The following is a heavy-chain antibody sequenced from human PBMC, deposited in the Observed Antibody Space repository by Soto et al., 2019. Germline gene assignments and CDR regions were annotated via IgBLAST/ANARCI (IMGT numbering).Heavy chain of an antibody. J-gene: IGHJ5*02. CDR3: AKGAYRGSSSNWFDT. CDR1: GFTFSSYG. Sequence: GGSLRLSCAASGFTFSSYGMHWVRQAPGKGLEWVAVISYDGSNKYYADSVKGRFTISRDNSKNTLYLQMNSLRAEHTAVYYCAKGAYRGSSSNWFDTWGQGTLVTVSS. V-gene: IGHV3-30*18. CDR2: ISYDGSNK. D-gene: IGHD6-13*01.